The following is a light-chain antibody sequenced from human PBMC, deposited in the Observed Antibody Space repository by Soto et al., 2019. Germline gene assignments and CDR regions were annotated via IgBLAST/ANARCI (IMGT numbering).Light chain of an antibody. J-gene: IGKJ1*01. Sequence: EIVMTQSPATLSVSPGERATLSCRASQSVSSNLAWYQQKPGQAPRLLIYGASTRATGIPARFSGSGSGTEFTITISSLQSEDVAVYYCQQYNNWPRTFGQGTKLEIK. CDR1: QSVSSN. CDR3: QQYNNWPRT. CDR2: GAS. V-gene: IGKV3-15*01.